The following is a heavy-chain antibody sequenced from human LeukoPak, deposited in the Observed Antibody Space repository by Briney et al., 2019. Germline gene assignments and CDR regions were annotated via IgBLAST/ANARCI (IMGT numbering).Heavy chain of an antibody. CDR1: GFTFSSYA. V-gene: IGHV3-30-3*01. CDR2: ISYDGSNK. CDR3: AREYYRTMVRGGGLDY. Sequence: GRSLRLSCAASGFTFSSYAMHWVRQAPGKGLEWVAVISYDGSNKYYADSVKGRFTISRDNSKNTLYLQMNSLRAEDTAVYYCAREYYRTMVRGGGLDYWGQGTLVTVSS. J-gene: IGHJ4*02. D-gene: IGHD3-10*01.